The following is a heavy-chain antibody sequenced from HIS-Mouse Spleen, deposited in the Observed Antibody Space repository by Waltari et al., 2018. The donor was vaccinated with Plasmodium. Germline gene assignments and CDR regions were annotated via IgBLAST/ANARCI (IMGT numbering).Heavy chain of an antibody. V-gene: IGHV3-30*04. J-gene: IGHJ4*02. CDR1: GFTFSGYA. D-gene: IGHD3-10*01. Sequence: QVQLVESGGGVVQPGRSLRLSCAASGFTFSGYAMHWVRQAPGKGREWVAVIADDGSNKYYADSVKGRFTISRDNSKNTLYLQMNSLRAEDTAVYYCALSGHWGQGTLVTVSS. CDR2: IADDGSNK. CDR3: ALSGH.